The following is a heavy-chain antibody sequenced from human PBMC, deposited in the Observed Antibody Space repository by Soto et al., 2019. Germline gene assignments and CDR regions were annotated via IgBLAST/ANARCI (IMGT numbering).Heavy chain of an antibody. CDR2: ISYDGSNK. V-gene: IGHV3-30*18. Sequence: QGQLVESGGGVVQPGRSLRLSCAASGFTFSSYCMHWVLQAPGKGLEWVAVISYDGSNKYYADSVKRRFTISRDNSRNPVNLQMTRLRAEDTAVYYCAKDQPVGATTYDAFHIWGQGTMVTVSS. J-gene: IGHJ3*02. D-gene: IGHD1-26*01. CDR1: GFTFSSYC. CDR3: AKDQPVGATTYDAFHI.